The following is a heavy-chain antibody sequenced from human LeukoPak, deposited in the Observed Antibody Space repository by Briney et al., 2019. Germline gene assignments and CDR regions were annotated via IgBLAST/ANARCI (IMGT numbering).Heavy chain of an antibody. CDR1: GGSFSGYY. Sequence: SETLSLTCAVYGGSFSGYYWSWIRQPPGKGLEWIGEINHSGSTNYNPSLKSRVTISVDTSKNQFSLKLSSVTAADTAVYYCARVSIWFGELSDWFDPWGQGTLVTVSS. CDR3: ARVSIWFGELSDWFDP. V-gene: IGHV4-34*01. J-gene: IGHJ5*02. D-gene: IGHD3-10*01. CDR2: INHSGST.